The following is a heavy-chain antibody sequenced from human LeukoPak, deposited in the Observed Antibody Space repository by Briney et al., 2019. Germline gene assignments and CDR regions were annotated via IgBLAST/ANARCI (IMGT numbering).Heavy chain of an antibody. Sequence: SETLSLTCTVSGGSISSSSYYWGWIRQPPGKGLEWIGSIYYSGSTYYNPSLKSRVTISVDTPKNQFSLKLSSVTAADTAMYYCARGGGYSFGLWGQGTLVIVSS. D-gene: IGHD5-18*01. CDR2: IYYSGST. V-gene: IGHV4-39*01. CDR1: GGSISSSSYY. CDR3: ARGGGYSFGL. J-gene: IGHJ4*02.